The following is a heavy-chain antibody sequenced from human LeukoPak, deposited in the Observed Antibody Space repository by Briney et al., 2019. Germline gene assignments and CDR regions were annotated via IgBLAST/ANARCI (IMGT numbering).Heavy chain of an antibody. V-gene: IGHV4-59*01. J-gene: IGHJ4*02. CDR1: GGSFSSYY. CDR3: ARAGYSSSSHFDY. CDR2: IYYSGST. Sequence: SETLSLTCAVYGGSFSSYYWSWIRQPPGKGLEWIGYIYYSGSTNYNPSLKSRVTISVDTSKNQFSLKLSSVTAADTAVYYCARAGYSSSSHFDYWGQGTLVTVSS. D-gene: IGHD6-13*01.